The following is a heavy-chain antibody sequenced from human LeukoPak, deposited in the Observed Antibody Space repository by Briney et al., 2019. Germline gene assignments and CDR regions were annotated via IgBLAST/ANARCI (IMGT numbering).Heavy chain of an antibody. D-gene: IGHD3-10*01. CDR1: GYTFTSYG. J-gene: IGHJ4*02. Sequence: ASVKVSCKASGYTFTSYGNSWVRQAPGQGLEWMGWISAYNGNTNYAQKLQGRVTMTTDTSTSTAYMELRSLRSEDTAVYYCARIGPDADPDGSGSFFTNPYFDYWGQGTLVTVSS. V-gene: IGHV1-18*04. CDR3: ARIGPDADPDGSGSFFTNPYFDY. CDR2: ISAYNGNT.